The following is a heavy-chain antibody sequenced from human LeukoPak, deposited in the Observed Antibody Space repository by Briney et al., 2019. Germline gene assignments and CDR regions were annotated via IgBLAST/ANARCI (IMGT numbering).Heavy chain of an antibody. D-gene: IGHD5-24*01. CDR3: AKDRLRDSPEINKEGGEPADY. V-gene: IGHV3-23*01. CDR1: GFTFSSYA. CDR2: ISGSGGST. J-gene: IGHJ4*02. Sequence: LPGGSLRLSCAASGFTFSSYAMSWVRQAPGKGLEWVSAISGSGGSTYYADSVKGRFTISRDNSKNTLYLQMNSLRAEDTAVYYCAKDRLRDSPEINKEGGEPADYWGQGTLVTVSS.